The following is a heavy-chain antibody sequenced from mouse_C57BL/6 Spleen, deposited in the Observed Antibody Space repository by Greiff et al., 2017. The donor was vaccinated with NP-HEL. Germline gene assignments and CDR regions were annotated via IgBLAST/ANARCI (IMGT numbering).Heavy chain of an antibody. CDR3: ARHTELGYYAMDY. CDR1: GFSLTSYG. V-gene: IGHV2-6-1*01. Sequence: QVQLKESGPGLVAPSQSLSITCTVSGFSLTSYGVHWVRQPPGKGLEWLVVIWSDGSTTYNSALKSRLSISKDNSKSQVFLKMNSLQTDDTAMYYCARHTELGYYAMDYWGQGTSVTVSS. CDR2: IWSDGST. D-gene: IGHD4-1*01. J-gene: IGHJ4*01.